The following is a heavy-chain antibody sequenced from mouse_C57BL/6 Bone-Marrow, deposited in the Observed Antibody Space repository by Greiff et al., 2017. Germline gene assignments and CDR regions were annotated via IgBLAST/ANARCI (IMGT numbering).Heavy chain of an antibody. CDR2: IDPENGDT. J-gene: IGHJ2*01. V-gene: IGHV14-4*01. CDR1: GFNIKDDY. Sequence: VQLQQSGAELVRPGASVKLSCTASGFNIKDDYMHWVKQRPEQGLEWIGWIDPENGDTESASKFQGKATITADTSSNTAYLQRSSLTSEDTAVYYCTTGLYYGSSYVGYWGQGTTLTVSS. D-gene: IGHD1-1*01. CDR3: TTGLYYGSSYVGY.